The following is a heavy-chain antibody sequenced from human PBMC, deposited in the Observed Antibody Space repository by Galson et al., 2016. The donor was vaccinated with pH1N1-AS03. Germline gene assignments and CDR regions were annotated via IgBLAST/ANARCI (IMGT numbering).Heavy chain of an antibody. Sequence: SLRLSCAGSGYAFSESAVHWVRQPSGKGLEWVASIELRSKGYTTSYAGSVRGRFTISRDDSENTAYLQMNSLKIEDTAIYYCTRDAGRLCWLDPWGRGTLVTVCS. J-gene: IGHJ5*02. D-gene: IGHD3-16*01. CDR2: IELRSKGYTT. V-gene: IGHV3-73*01. CDR3: TRDAGRLCWLDP. CDR1: GYAFSESA.